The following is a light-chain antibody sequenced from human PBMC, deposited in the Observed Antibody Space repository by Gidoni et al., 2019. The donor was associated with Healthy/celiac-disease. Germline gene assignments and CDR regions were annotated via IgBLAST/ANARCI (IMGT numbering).Light chain of an antibody. V-gene: IGKV3-11*01. CDR1: QSVSSY. CDR2: DAS. J-gene: IGKJ4*01. Sequence: DTVLTQSPATLSLSPGDRATLSCRASQSVSSYFAWYQQKPGQAPRLLIYDASNRATGIPARFSGSGSGTDFTLTISSLEPEDFAVYYCQQRSNWPFTFGGGTKVEIK. CDR3: QQRSNWPFT.